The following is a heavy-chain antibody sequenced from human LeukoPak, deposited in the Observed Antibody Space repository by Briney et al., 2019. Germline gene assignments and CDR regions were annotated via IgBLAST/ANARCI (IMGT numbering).Heavy chain of an antibody. CDR2: IYSGGST. CDR3: ARERLNYYDSSGYLYY. D-gene: IGHD3-22*01. Sequence: GGSLRLSCAASGLTVTINHMSWVRQAPGKGLEWVSVIYSGGSTYYADSVKGRFTISGDNSKNTLYLQMNSLRAEDTAVYYCARERLNYYDSSGYLYYWGQGTLVTVSS. V-gene: IGHV3-66*01. J-gene: IGHJ4*02. CDR1: GLTVTINH.